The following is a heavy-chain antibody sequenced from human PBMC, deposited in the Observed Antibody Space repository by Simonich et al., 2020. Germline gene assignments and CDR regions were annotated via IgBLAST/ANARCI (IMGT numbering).Heavy chain of an antibody. CDR3: ARDRAARYYYYYYMDV. J-gene: IGHJ6*03. D-gene: IGHD6-6*01. Sequence: QVQMVQSGSEVKKPGASVKDSCNASGDTVTGYSMHWVRQAPGQGLEEMRCINPYSGCTNFAQKFQCKVTMTRARSIGTAYMGLSRLRSADTAVYYCARDRAARYYYYYYMDVWGKGTTVTVSS. V-gene: IGHV1-2*02. CDR2: INPYSGCT. CDR1: GDTVTGYS.